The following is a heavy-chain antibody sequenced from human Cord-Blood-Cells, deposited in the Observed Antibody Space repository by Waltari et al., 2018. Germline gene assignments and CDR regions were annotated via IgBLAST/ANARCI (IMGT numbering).Heavy chain of an antibody. CDR3: ARENSPYWYFDL. J-gene: IGHJ2*01. D-gene: IGHD1-7*01. CDR1: GYTFTGYS. CDR2: INPNSGGT. V-gene: IGHV1-2*04. Sequence: QVQLVQSGAEVKKPGASVKVSCKASGYTFTGYSLHWGRQAPGQGLEWMGWINPNSGGTTYAQKFQGWVTMTRDTSISTAYMELSRLRSDDTAVYYCARENSPYWYFDLWGRGTLVTVSS.